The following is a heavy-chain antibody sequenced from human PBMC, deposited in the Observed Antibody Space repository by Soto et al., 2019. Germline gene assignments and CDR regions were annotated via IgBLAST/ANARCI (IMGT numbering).Heavy chain of an antibody. CDR2: IWHDGNNK. CDR3: ASDLVGASDSYGLDV. Sequence: PGGSLRLSCAASGFTFSNYGMHWVRQAPGKGLEWVAIIWHDGNNKYYADSVRGRFIISRDNSKNRLYLQMNSLRAEDTAVYYCASDLVGASDSYGLDVGGQGTPVTVS. J-gene: IGHJ6*02. D-gene: IGHD1-26*01. CDR1: GFTFSNYG. V-gene: IGHV3-33*01.